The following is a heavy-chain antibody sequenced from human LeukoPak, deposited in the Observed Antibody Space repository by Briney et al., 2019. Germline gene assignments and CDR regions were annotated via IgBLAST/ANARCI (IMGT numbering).Heavy chain of an antibody. CDR1: GGSISSYY. Sequence: PSETLSLTCTVSGGSISSYYWSWIRQPPGKGLEWIGEINHSGSTNYNPSLKSRVTISVDTSKNQFSLKLSPVTAADTAVYYCASLVVVTATQGDYYYYMDVWGKGTTVTISS. CDR3: ASLVVVTATQGDYYYYMDV. D-gene: IGHD2-21*02. J-gene: IGHJ6*03. CDR2: INHSGST. V-gene: IGHV4-34*01.